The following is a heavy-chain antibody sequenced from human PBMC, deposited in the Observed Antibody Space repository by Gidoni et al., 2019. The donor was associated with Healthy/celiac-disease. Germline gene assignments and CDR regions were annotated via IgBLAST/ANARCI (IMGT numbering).Heavy chain of an antibody. CDR1: GYTFTSYY. V-gene: IGHV1-46*01. CDR3: ARIAAAGYMDV. Sequence: QVQLVQSGAEVKKPGASVKVSCKASGYTFTSYYMHWVRQAPGQGLEWMGIINPSGGSTSYAQKFQVRVTMTRDTSTSTVYMELSSLRSEDTVVYYCARIAAAGYMDVWGQGTTVTVSS. CDR2: INPSGGST. D-gene: IGHD6-13*01. J-gene: IGHJ6*02.